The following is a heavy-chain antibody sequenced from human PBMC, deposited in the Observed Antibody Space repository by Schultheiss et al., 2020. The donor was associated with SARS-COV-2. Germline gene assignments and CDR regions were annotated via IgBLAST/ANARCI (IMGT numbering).Heavy chain of an antibody. CDR3: ARGEQLTIPYYYYGMDV. V-gene: IGHV4-34*01. CDR1: GGSFSGYY. CDR2: INHSGST. D-gene: IGHD4/OR15-4a*01. Sequence: GSLRLSCAVYGGSFSGYYWSWIRQPPGKGLEWIGEINHSGSTNYNPSLKSRVTISVDTSKNQFSLKLSSVTAADTAVYYCARGEQLTIPYYYYGMDVWGQGTTVTVSS. J-gene: IGHJ6*02.